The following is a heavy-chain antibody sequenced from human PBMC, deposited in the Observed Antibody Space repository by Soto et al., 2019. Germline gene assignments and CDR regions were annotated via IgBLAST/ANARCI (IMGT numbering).Heavy chain of an antibody. CDR3: ARQKNDFLTGYSGYYGMDX. J-gene: IGHJ6*02. CDR1: GYSFSTYW. Sequence: PGEALKISCTGSGYSFSTYWIAWVRQMPGKGLELMVIIYHGDSDTRYSPSFQGKVTISADKSIITAYLQWSSLKYSDTAMYYCARQKNDFLTGYSGYYGMDXWGQGTTVTVS. CDR2: IYHGDSDT. D-gene: IGHD3-9*01. V-gene: IGHV5-51*01.